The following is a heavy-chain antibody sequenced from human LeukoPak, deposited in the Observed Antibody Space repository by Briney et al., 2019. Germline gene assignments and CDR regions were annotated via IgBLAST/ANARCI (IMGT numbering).Heavy chain of an antibody. D-gene: IGHD6-19*01. CDR1: GFIVSSNY. Sequence: GGSLRLSCAASGFIVSSNYMSWVRQAPGKGLEWVSAISGSGGSTYYADSVKGRFTISRDNSKNTLYLQMNSLRAEDTAVYYCAKDVAVVAGFDYWGQGTLVTVSS. CDR2: ISGSGGST. V-gene: IGHV3-23*01. J-gene: IGHJ4*02. CDR3: AKDVAVVAGFDY.